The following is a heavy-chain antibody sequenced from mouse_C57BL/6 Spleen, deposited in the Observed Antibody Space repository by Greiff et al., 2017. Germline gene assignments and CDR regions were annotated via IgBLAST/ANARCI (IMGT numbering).Heavy chain of an antibody. CDR3: ANYYGSSPFAY. D-gene: IGHD1-1*01. Sequence: QVQLQQPGAELVMPGASVKLSCKASGYTFTSYWMHWVKQRPGQGLEWIGEIDPSDSYTKYNQKFKGKSTLTVDKSSSTAYMQLSSLTSEDSAVYYCANYYGSSPFAYWGQGTLVTVSA. CDR2: IDPSDSYT. V-gene: IGHV1-69*01. CDR1: GYTFTSYW. J-gene: IGHJ3*01.